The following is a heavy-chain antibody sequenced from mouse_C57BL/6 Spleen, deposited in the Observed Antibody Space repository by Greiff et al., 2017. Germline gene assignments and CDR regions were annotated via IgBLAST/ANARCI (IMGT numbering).Heavy chain of an antibody. CDR2: IDPSDSYT. J-gene: IGHJ1*03. D-gene: IGHD1-1*01. CDR3: APDYYGRSWGYLGV. V-gene: IGHV1-59*01. Sequence: QVQLQQPGAELVRPGTSVKLSCKASGYTFTSYWMHWVKQRSGQGLEWIGVIDPSDSYTNYNQKFKGKATLTADTSSSTAYMQLSSLTSEDSAVYVVAPDYYGRSWGYLGVWGKGTTVTVSS. CDR1: GYTFTSYW.